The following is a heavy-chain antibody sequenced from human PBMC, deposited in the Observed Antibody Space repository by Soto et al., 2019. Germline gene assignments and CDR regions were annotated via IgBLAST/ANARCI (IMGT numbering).Heavy chain of an antibody. D-gene: IGHD6-13*01. CDR1: GFTFSSYA. CDR3: ARDISPGIAAAGTFDY. V-gene: IGHV3-30-3*01. J-gene: IGHJ4*02. Sequence: QVQLVESGGGVVQPGRSLRLSCAASGFTFSSYAMHWVRQAPGKGLEWVAVISYDGSNKYYADSVKGRFTISRDNSKNTLYLQMNSLRAEDTAVYYCARDISPGIAAAGTFDYWGQGTLVTVSS. CDR2: ISYDGSNK.